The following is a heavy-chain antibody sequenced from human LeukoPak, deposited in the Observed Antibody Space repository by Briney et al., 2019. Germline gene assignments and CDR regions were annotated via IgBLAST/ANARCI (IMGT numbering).Heavy chain of an antibody. Sequence: SETLSLTCAVYGGSFSGYYWSWIRQPPGKGLEWIGEINHSGSTNYNPSLKSRVTISVDTSKNQFSLKLSSVTAADTAVYYCARGLVLRPVSWFDPWGQGTLVTVSS. V-gene: IGHV4-34*01. CDR2: INHSGST. J-gene: IGHJ5*02. CDR1: GGSFSGYY. CDR3: ARGLVLRPVSWFDP. D-gene: IGHD3-3*01.